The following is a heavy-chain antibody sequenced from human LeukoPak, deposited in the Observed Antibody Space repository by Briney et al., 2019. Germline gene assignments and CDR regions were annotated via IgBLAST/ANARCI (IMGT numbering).Heavy chain of an antibody. CDR2: ISGSGGST. Sequence: PGGSLRLSCAASGFTFSSYAMSWVRQAPGKGLEWVSAISGSGGSTYYADSVKGRFTISRDNSKNTLYLQMNSLRAEDTAVYYCAKAEAAIQLLDYFDYWGQGTLVTVSS. J-gene: IGHJ4*02. D-gene: IGHD5-18*01. V-gene: IGHV3-23*01. CDR3: AKAEAAIQLLDYFDY. CDR1: GFTFSSYA.